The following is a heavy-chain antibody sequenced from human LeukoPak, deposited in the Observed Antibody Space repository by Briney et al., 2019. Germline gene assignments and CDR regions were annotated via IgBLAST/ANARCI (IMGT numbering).Heavy chain of an antibody. Sequence: PSETLSLTCTVSGGSISSSSYYWGWIRQPPGKGLEWIGSIYYSGSTYYNPSLKSRVTISVDTSKNQFSLKLSSVTAADTAVYYCARLPYSTAAFDIWGQGTMVTVSS. V-gene: IGHV4-39*01. CDR2: IYYSGST. J-gene: IGHJ3*02. CDR3: ARLPYSTAAFDI. D-gene: IGHD6-13*01. CDR1: GGSISSSSYY.